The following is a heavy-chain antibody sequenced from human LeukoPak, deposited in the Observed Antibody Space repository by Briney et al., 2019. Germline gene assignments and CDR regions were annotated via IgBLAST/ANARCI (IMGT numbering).Heavy chain of an antibody. Sequence: HTGGSLRLSCAASGFTVSSNYMSWVRQAPGKGLEWVSVIYSGGSTYYADSVKGRFTISRHNSKNTLYLQMNSLRAEATAVYYCARAPEWLIFDYWGQGTLVTVSS. V-gene: IGHV3-53*04. D-gene: IGHD6-19*01. CDR1: GFTVSSNY. CDR3: ARAPEWLIFDY. CDR2: IYSGGST. J-gene: IGHJ4*02.